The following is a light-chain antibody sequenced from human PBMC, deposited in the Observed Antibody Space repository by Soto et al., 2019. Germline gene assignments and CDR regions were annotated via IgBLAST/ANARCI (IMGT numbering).Light chain of an antibody. CDR1: QSVSSSY. J-gene: IGKJ5*01. V-gene: IGKV3-20*01. Sequence: EIVLTQSPGTLSLSPGERATLSCRASQSVSSSYLAWYQQKPGQAPRLLIYGASSRATGIPDRLSGSGSGTDFTLTISRLEPEDFAVYYCQQYYSTPVTFGQGTRLEIK. CDR3: QQYYSTPVT. CDR2: GAS.